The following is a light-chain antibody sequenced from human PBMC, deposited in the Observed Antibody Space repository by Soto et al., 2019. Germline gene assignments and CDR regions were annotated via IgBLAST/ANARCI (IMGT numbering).Light chain of an antibody. CDR2: DAS. CDR3: QRRSNWL. CDR1: QSVSSY. J-gene: IGKJ3*01. V-gene: IGKV3-11*01. Sequence: EIVLTQSPATLSLSPGERATLSRRASQSVSSYLAWYQQKPGQAPRLLIYDASNRATGIPARFSGSGSGTDFTLTIISLEPEDFAFYYCQRRSNWLFGPGTNVDIK.